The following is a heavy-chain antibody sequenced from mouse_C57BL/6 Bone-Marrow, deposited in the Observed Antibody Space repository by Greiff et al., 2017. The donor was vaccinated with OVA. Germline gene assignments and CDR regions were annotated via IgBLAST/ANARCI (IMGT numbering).Heavy chain of an antibody. J-gene: IGHJ3*01. CDR3: AYAPFAY. CDR2: IDPNSGGT. CDR1: GSTFTSYW. V-gene: IGHV1-72*01. Sequence: VQLQQPGAELVKPGASVKLSCKASGSTFTSYWMHWVKQRPGRGLEWIGRIDPNSGGTKYNEKFKSKATLTVDKPSSTAYTQLSSLTSEDSAVYYCAYAPFAYWGQGTLVTVSA.